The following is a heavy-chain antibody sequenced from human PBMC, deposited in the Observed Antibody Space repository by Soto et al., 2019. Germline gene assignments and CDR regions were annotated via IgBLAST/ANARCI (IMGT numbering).Heavy chain of an antibody. Sequence: EVQLVQSGAEVKKPGESLKISCKGSGHNFSSYWIGWVRQMPGKGLEWIGIIYPVDSDTKYSPSFQGQVTISADKSINTAYLQWSSLKASDTAIYYCASRRVRGVEPSADYYYYAMDAWGQGTTVIVSS. J-gene: IGHJ6*02. V-gene: IGHV5-51*01. CDR1: GHNFSSYW. D-gene: IGHD3-10*01. CDR2: IYPVDSDT. CDR3: ASRRVRGVEPSADYYYYAMDA.